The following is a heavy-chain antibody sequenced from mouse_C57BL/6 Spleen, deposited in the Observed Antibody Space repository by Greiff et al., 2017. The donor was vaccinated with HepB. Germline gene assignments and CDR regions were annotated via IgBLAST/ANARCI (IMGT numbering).Heavy chain of an antibody. D-gene: IGHD3-2*02. CDR2: IYPGSGNT. Sequence: VQLQQSGPELVKPGASVKISCKASGYSFTSYYIHWVKQRPGQGLEWIGWIYPGSGNTKYNEKFKGKATLTADTSSSTAYMQLSSLTSEDSAVYYCTKSDGTHLRLEWGQRTLVTVSA. CDR3: TKSDGTHLRLE. V-gene: IGHV1-66*01. CDR1: GYSFTSYY. J-gene: IGHJ3*02.